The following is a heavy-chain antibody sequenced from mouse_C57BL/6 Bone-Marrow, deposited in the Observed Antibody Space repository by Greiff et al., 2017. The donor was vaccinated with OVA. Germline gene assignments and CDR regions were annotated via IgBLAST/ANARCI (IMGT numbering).Heavy chain of an antibody. CDR2: IYPGGGYT. J-gene: IGHJ2*01. CDR3: ARLATSWDRYDLDY. D-gene: IGHD3-3*01. Sequence: VKLMESGAELVRPGTSVKMSCKASGYTFTNYWIGWAKQRPGHGLEWIGDIYPGGGYTNYNEKFKGKATLTADKSSSTAYMQFSSLTSEDSAIYYCARLATSWDRYDLDYWGQGTTLTVSS. V-gene: IGHV1-63*01. CDR1: GYTFTNYW.